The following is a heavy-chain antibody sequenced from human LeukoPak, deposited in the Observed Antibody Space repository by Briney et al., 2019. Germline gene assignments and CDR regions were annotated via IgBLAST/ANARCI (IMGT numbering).Heavy chain of an antibody. V-gene: IGHV5-51*01. CDR1: GYSFTSYW. Sequence: HGESLKISCKGSGYSFTSYWIGWVRQMPGKGLEWMGIIYPGDSDTRYSPSFQGQVTISADKSISTAYLQWSSLKASDTAMYYCARQSAYYDILTGYPSYGMDVWGKGTTVTVSS. D-gene: IGHD3-9*01. CDR3: ARQSAYYDILTGYPSYGMDV. CDR2: IYPGDSDT. J-gene: IGHJ6*04.